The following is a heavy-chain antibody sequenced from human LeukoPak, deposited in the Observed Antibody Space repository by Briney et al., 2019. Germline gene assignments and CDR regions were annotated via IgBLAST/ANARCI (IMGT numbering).Heavy chain of an antibody. V-gene: IGHV3-33*01. CDR1: GFTFSSYG. Sequence: GGSLRLSCAASGFTFSSYGMHWVRQAPGKGLEWVAVIWYDGSNKYYADSVKGRFTISRDNSKNTLYLQMNSLSAEDTALYYCTRPNGDYARGGFDIWGQGTVVTVSS. J-gene: IGHJ3*02. CDR2: IWYDGSNK. CDR3: TRPNGDYARGGFDI. D-gene: IGHD4-17*01.